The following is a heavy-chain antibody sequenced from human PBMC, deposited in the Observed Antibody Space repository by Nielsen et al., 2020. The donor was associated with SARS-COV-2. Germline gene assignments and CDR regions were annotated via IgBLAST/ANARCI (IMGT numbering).Heavy chain of an antibody. D-gene: IGHD6-19*01. CDR3: AKDKSDSVAGFDAFDI. V-gene: IGHV3-66*01. J-gene: IGHJ3*02. Sequence: GGSLRLSCAASGFTVSSNYMSWVRQAPGKGLEWVSVIYSGGSTYYADSVKGRFTISRDNSKNTLYLQMNSLRAEDTAAYYCAKDKSDSVAGFDAFDIWGQGTMVTVSS. CDR1: GFTVSSNY. CDR2: IYSGGST.